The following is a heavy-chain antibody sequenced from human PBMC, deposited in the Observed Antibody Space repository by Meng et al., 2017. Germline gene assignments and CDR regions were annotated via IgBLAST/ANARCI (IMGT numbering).Heavy chain of an antibody. V-gene: IGHV3-23*01. CDR3: AKERGGSWSRIAAAAFDY. Sequence: GESLKISCAASGFTFSSYAMSWVRQAPGKGLEWVSAISGSGGSTYYADSVKGRFTISRDNSKNTLYLQMNSLRAEDTAVYYCAKERGGSWSRIAAAAFDYWGQGTLVTVPQ. J-gene: IGHJ4*02. CDR2: ISGSGGST. CDR1: GFTFSSYA. D-gene: IGHD6-13*01.